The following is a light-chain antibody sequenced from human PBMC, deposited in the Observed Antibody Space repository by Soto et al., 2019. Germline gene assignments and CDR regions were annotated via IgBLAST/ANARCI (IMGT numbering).Light chain of an antibody. Sequence: AIRMTQSPSSLSASIGDRVTITCRASQGISSYLAWYQQKPGKAPKLLIYAASTLQSGVPSRFSGSGSGTDFTLTISCLQSEDFATYYCQQYYSYPALTFGGGTKVDIK. CDR2: AAS. CDR1: QGISSY. CDR3: QQYYSYPALT. J-gene: IGKJ4*01. V-gene: IGKV1-8*01.